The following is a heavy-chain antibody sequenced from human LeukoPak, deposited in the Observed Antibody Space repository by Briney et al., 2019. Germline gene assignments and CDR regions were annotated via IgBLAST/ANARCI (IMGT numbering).Heavy chain of an antibody. CDR2: ISGSGGST. Sequence: GGSLRLSCAASGFTFSSYAMSWVREAPGKGLEWGSAISGSGGSTYYADSVKGRFTISRDNSKNTLYLQMNSLRAEDTAVYYCAKDKGHIVVVTAIRAFQHWGQGTLVTVSS. J-gene: IGHJ1*01. CDR1: GFTFSSYA. D-gene: IGHD2-21*02. CDR3: AKDKGHIVVVTAIRAFQH. V-gene: IGHV3-23*01.